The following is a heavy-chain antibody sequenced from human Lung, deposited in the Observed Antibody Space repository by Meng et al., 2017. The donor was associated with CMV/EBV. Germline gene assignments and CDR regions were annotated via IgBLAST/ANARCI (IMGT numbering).Heavy chain of an antibody. CDR2: ISGYKGNT. V-gene: IGHV1-18*01. CDR1: GYTFTNFG. J-gene: IGHJ4*02. D-gene: IGHD3-22*01. Sequence: QVQLVQSGAEVKKPGASVKVSCKASGYTFTNFGISWVRQAPGQGLDWMGWISGYKGNTNYAQTFQGRVTMTTNTSTSTAYMELGSLRSDDTAVYYCARASSGYYYTDDYWGQGTLVTVSS. CDR3: ARASSGYYYTDDY.